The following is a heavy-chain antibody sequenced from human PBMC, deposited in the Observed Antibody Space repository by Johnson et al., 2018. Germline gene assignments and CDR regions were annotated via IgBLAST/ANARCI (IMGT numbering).Heavy chain of an antibody. CDR3: ARGGSGYGMDG. V-gene: IGHV3-48*02. CDR1: GFTLYGYT. CDR2: ITSNSSTI. J-gene: IGHJ6*02. D-gene: IGHD1-26*01. Sequence: VQLVQSGGHLGQPGGSLRLSCAASGFTLYGYTMSWVRQAPGKGLEWLSYITSNSSTIYYAASVKGRFTISRDNAKNSLYLQMTSLRDEDTAVYYCARGGSGYGMDGWGQGTTVTVSS.